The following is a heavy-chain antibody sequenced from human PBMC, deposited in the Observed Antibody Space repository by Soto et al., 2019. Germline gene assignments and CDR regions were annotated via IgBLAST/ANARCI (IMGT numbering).Heavy chain of an antibody. Sequence: SETLSLTCTVSGGSISSYYWSWIRQPPGKGLEWIGEINHSGSTNYNPSLKSRVTISVDTSKNQFSLKLSSVTAADTAVYYCARGPGDDPDYWGQGTLVTVSS. V-gene: IGHV4-34*01. CDR3: ARGPGDDPDY. J-gene: IGHJ4*02. D-gene: IGHD7-27*01. CDR2: INHSGST. CDR1: GGSISSYY.